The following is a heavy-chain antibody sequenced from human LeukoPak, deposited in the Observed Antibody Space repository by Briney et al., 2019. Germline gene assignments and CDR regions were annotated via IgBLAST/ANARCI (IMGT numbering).Heavy chain of an antibody. V-gene: IGHV3-21*01. D-gene: IGHD3-22*01. CDR2: ISSTSSYI. Sequence: GGSLRLSCAASGFTFSSYSMNWVRQGPGKGLEWVSSISSTSSYIYYADSVKGRFTISRDNAKNSLYLQMNSLRAEDTAVYYCAKLAIVGNWFDPWGQGTLVTVSS. J-gene: IGHJ5*02. CDR1: GFTFSSYS. CDR3: AKLAIVGNWFDP.